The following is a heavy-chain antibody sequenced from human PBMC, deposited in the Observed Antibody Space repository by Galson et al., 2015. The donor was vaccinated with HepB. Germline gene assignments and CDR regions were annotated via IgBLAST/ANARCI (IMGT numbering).Heavy chain of an antibody. D-gene: IGHD3-3*01. CDR3: AKDYDFWSGYRPSNRHYGMDV. J-gene: IGHJ6*02. Sequence: SLRLSCAASGFTFSSYGMHWVRQAPGKGLEWVAVISYDGSNKYYADSVKGRFTISRDNSKNTLYLQMNSLRAEDTAVYYCAKDYDFWSGYRPSNRHYGMDVWGQGTTVTVSS. V-gene: IGHV3-30*18. CDR2: ISYDGSNK. CDR1: GFTFSSYG.